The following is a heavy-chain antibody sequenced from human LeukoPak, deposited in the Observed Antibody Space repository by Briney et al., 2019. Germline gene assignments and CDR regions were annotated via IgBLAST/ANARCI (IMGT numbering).Heavy chain of an antibody. CDR2: IIPIFGTA. CDR3: AADYYDSSGYLPTDP. V-gene: IGHV1-69*01. J-gene: IGHJ5*02. D-gene: IGHD3-22*01. Sequence: GSSVKVSCKASGGTFSSYAISWVRQAPGQGLEWMGGIIPIFGTANYAQKFQGRVTITADESTSTAYMELSSLRSEDTAVYYCAADYYDSSGYLPTDPWGQGTLVTVSS. CDR1: GGTFSSYA.